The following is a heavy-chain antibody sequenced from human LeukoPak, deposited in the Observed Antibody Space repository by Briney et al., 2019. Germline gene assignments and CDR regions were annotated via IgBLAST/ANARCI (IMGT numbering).Heavy chain of an antibody. D-gene: IGHD2-15*01. Sequence: SETLSLTCTVSVGSISNYYWSWIRQPPGRVREWIGYIYYTGSTNYNPSLKSRVTISVDTSKNQFSLQLSSVTAADTAVYYCARARQSGYCSGGSCYLPDHWGQGTLVTVSS. V-gene: IGHV4-59*01. CDR3: ARARQSGYCSGGSCYLPDH. CDR1: VGSISNYY. CDR2: IYYTGST. J-gene: IGHJ5*02.